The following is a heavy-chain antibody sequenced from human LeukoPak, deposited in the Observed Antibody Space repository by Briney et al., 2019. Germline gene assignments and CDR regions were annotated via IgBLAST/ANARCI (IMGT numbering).Heavy chain of an antibody. V-gene: IGHV3-30*18. D-gene: IGHD5-18*01. J-gene: IGHJ4*02. Sequence: GSLILSCAASGFTCSSYGMNWVRQAPGKGLEWVAVISYDGSNKYYADSVKGRFTISRDNSKNTLYLQMNSLRAEDTAVYYCAKGDQGYSYGTMVYWGQGTLVTVSS. CDR1: GFTCSSYG. CDR2: ISYDGSNK. CDR3: AKGDQGYSYGTMVY.